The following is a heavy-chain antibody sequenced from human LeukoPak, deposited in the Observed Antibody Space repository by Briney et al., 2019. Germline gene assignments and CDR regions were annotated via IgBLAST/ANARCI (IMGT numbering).Heavy chain of an antibody. CDR1: GGSFSGHY. CDR2: INHSGST. CDR3: ARGGEMASYYGMDV. V-gene: IGHV4-34*01. D-gene: IGHD5-24*01. Sequence: SETLSLTCAVYGGSFSGHYWSWIRQPPGKGLEWIGEINHSGSTNYNPSLKSRVTISIDTSMNQFSVKLNSVTAGDTAVYYCARGGEMASYYGMDVWGQGTTVTVSS. J-gene: IGHJ6*02.